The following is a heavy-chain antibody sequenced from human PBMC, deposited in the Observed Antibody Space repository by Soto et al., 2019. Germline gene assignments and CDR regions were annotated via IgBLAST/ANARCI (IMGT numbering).Heavy chain of an antibody. CDR2: IYHSGST. D-gene: IGHD2-21*02. J-gene: IGHJ4*02. CDR1: GYSISSRYY. V-gene: IGHV4-38-2*01. CDR3: SRSGEAEWPVTAGC. Sequence: PSEPLSLTSAVSGYSISSRYYWGWIRTPPGKGLEWIGSIYHSGSTYCNPSLKSRVTMSVDTSKNQFSLKLTSLTAADTAVYYCSRSGEAEWPVTAGCWGQGTRVTVSS.